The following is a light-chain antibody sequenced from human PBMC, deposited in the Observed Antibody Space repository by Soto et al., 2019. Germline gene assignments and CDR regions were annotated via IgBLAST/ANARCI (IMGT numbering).Light chain of an antibody. CDR3: AAWDDSLNGVL. V-gene: IGLV1-44*01. Sequence: QSVLTQPPSASGTPGQRVTISCSGSGSNIGSNTVNWYQQLPGTAHKLLIYTYNQRPSGVPDRFSGSKSGTSASLAIGGLHSEDEADYYCAAWDDSLNGVLFGGGTKLTVL. CDR1: GSNIGSNT. CDR2: TYN. J-gene: IGLJ2*01.